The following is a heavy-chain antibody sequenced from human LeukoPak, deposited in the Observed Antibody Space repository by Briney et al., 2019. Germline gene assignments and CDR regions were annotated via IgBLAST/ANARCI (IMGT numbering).Heavy chain of an antibody. CDR3: ARDYCSSTSCPNFDY. J-gene: IGHJ4*02. D-gene: IGHD2-2*01. CDR2: INPNTGGT. Sequence: ASVKVSCKASGYTFTGYYMHWVRQAPGQGLEWMGLINPNTGGTNYAQRFQGRVTMTRDTSISTVYMDLRSLRSDDTAVYYCARDYCSSTSCPNFDYWDQGTLVTVSS. V-gene: IGHV1-2*02. CDR1: GYTFTGYY.